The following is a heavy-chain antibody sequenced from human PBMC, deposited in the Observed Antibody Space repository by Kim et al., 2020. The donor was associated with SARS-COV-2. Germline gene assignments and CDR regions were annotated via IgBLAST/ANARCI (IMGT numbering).Heavy chain of an antibody. CDR2: IYTSGSS. CDR1: GGSISSGSYY. Sequence: SETLSLTCTVSGGSISSGSYYWSWIRQPAGKGLEWIGRIYTSGSSNYNPSLKTRVTISVDTSKNQFSLKLSSVTAAATAVYYCAREVVPAAMYYYYYGMDVWGQGTTVTVSS. CDR3: AREVVPAAMYYYYYGMDV. J-gene: IGHJ6*02. D-gene: IGHD2-2*01. V-gene: IGHV4-61*02.